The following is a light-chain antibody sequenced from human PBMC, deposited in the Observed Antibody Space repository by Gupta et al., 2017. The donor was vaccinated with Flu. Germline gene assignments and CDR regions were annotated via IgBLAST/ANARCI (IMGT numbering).Light chain of an antibody. Sequence: IQMTQSPSSLSASLGDRVTITCRASQSISGYLNWYQHKPGKAPNLLIYDASSLQSGVSSRFSESGSGTDFTLTISGLQPEDIATYFCQQGFSSPFSFGQGTKLEI. CDR1: QSISGY. V-gene: IGKV1-39*01. CDR3: QQGFSSPFS. CDR2: DAS. J-gene: IGKJ2*03.